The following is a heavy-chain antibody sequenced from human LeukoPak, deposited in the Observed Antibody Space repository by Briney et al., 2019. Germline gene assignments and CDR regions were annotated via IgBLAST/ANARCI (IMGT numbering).Heavy chain of an antibody. J-gene: IGHJ4*02. CDR1: AFTLSSYS. Sequence: SGGSLRLSCAASAFTLSSYSINWVSQAPGKGLEWVSSISGSGSYIYYADSVKGRFTISRDNAKNSLYLQVNSLRAEDTAVYYCARDSYGGYSFDYWGQGTLVTVSS. V-gene: IGHV3-21*01. CDR3: ARDSYGGYSFDY. CDR2: ISGSGSYI. D-gene: IGHD4-23*01.